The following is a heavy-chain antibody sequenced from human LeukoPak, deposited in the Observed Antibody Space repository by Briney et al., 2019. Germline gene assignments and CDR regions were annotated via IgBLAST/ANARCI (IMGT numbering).Heavy chain of an antibody. V-gene: IGHV4-59*01. CDR1: GGSITPYY. Sequence: PSETLSLTCTVSGGSITPYYWNWIRQSPGKGLEWIGYISYSGSTNFNPSLKSRVTISVDTSKNQFSLKLSSVTAADTAVYYCAREGTAGTNLNWFDPWGQGTLVTVSS. CDR3: AREGTAGTNLNWFDP. D-gene: IGHD1-1*01. CDR2: ISYSGST. J-gene: IGHJ5*02.